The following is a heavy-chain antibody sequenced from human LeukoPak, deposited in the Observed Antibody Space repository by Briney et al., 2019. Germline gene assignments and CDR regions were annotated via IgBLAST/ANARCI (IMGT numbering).Heavy chain of an antibody. J-gene: IGHJ4*02. V-gene: IGHV3-30*02. D-gene: IGHD6-13*01. Sequence: PGGSLRLSCAASGFTFSSYGMHWVRQAPGKGLEWVAFIRYDGSNKYYADSVKGRFTISRDNSKNTLYLQMNSLRAEDTAVYYCAKVLSRGSYSSNRGDYWGQGTLVTVSS. CDR1: GFTFSSYG. CDR3: AKVLSRGSYSSNRGDY. CDR2: IRYDGSNK.